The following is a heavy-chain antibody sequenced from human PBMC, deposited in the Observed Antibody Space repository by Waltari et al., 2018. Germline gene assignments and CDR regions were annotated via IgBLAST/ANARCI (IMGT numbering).Heavy chain of an antibody. D-gene: IGHD2-8*01. CDR2: VSGYNGDT. Sequence: VQLVQSATEVKKPGASVMVSYTPSGYTFNSNAFIWVRQAPGQGLEWMGWVSGYNGDTFYAKNFQDRLTMTTETSTTTTYMELRNLRSDDTAIYYCARVSTNNGPGDLDYWGQGTLVTVSA. CDR3: ARVSTNNGPGDLDY. V-gene: IGHV1-18*01. J-gene: IGHJ4*02. CDR1: GYTFNSNA.